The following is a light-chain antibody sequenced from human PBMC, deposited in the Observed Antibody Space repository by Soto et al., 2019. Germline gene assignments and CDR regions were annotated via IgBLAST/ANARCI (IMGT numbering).Light chain of an antibody. Sequence: EIFLTQSPGTLSLSPGERATLSCMASQSVSNNYLAWYQQKPGQAPRLLIYGASSRATGIPDRFSGSGSGTDFTLTISRLEPEDFAVYYCQQYGSSGTFGQGTKVDIK. V-gene: IGKV3-20*01. J-gene: IGKJ1*01. CDR2: GAS. CDR1: QSVSNNY. CDR3: QQYGSSGT.